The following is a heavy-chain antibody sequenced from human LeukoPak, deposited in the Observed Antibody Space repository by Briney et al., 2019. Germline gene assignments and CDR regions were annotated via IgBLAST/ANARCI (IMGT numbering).Heavy chain of an antibody. J-gene: IGHJ3*02. CDR2: IRSKANSYAT. CDR1: GFTSSGSA. CDR3: ISSSSGVGDAFDI. V-gene: IGHV3-73*01. Sequence: PGGSLRLSCAASGFTSSGSAMHWVRQASGKGLEWVGRIRSKANSYATAYAASVKGRFTISRDDSKNTAYLQMNSLKTEDTAVYYCISSSSGVGDAFDIWGQGTMVTVSS. D-gene: IGHD6-6*01.